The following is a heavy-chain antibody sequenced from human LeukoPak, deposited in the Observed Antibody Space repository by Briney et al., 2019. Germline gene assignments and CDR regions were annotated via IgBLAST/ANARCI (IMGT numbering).Heavy chain of an antibody. D-gene: IGHD2-15*01. Sequence: ASVKVSCKVSGYTLTELSMHWVRQAPGKGLEWMGGFDPEDGETIYAQKFQGRVTMTEDTSTDTAYMELSSLRSEDTAVYYCATGYCSGGSCYSLTYYYYGMDVWGQGTRSPSP. CDR2: FDPEDGET. V-gene: IGHV1-24*01. CDR1: GYTLTELS. J-gene: IGHJ6*02. CDR3: ATGYCSGGSCYSLTYYYYGMDV.